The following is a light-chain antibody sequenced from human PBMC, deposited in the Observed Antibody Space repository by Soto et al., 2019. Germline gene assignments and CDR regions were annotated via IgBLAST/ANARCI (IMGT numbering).Light chain of an antibody. CDR1: QSVSSY. CDR3: QQRREWPIT. V-gene: IGKV3-11*01. Sequence: EIVLTQSPATLSLSPGERATLSCRASQSVSSYLAWYQQKPGQAPRLLIYDASNRATGIPARFSGSGSGTDFTLTISSLEPEDFAVYYCQQRREWPITFGQGTRLEIK. J-gene: IGKJ5*01. CDR2: DAS.